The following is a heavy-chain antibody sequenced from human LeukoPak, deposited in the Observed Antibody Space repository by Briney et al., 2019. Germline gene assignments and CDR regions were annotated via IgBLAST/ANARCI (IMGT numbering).Heavy chain of an antibody. V-gene: IGHV3-21*01. Sequence: PGGSLRLSCVASGFTFSSHGMNWVRQAPGKGLEWVSSISSSSSYIYYADSVKGRFTVSRDNAKNSLFLQMNSLRAEDTAMYYCARGALRLDYWGQGTLVTVSS. D-gene: IGHD3-16*01. CDR3: ARGALRLDY. CDR1: GFTFSSHG. CDR2: ISSSSSYI. J-gene: IGHJ4*02.